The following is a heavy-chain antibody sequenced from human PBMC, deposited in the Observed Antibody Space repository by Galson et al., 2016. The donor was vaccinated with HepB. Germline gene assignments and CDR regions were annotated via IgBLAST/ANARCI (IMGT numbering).Heavy chain of an antibody. CDR1: GLTFSRCD. CDR3: ARGKFDCSGGTCHYYGLDV. D-gene: IGHD2-15*01. V-gene: IGHV3-13*01. CDR2: IGTDGDT. Sequence: SLRLSCAASGLTFSRCDMHWVRQATGKGLEWVSAIGTDGDTYYPGSVRGRFTISRENAKNSLYLQMNRLTAGDTAVYYCARGKFDCSGGTCHYYGLDVWGKGITVTVAS. J-gene: IGHJ6*04.